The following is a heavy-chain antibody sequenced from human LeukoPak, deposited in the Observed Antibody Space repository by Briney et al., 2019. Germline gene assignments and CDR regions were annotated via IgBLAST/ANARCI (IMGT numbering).Heavy chain of an antibody. V-gene: IGHV3-30*02. CDR3: AKDIRWELLYYYYYMDV. D-gene: IGHD1-26*01. Sequence: PGGSLRLSCAASGFTFSNYGMHWVRQAPGKGLEWVAFIRYDGSNKYYADSVKGRFTISRDNSKNTLYLQMNSLRAEDTAVYYCAKDIRWELLYYYYYMDVWGKGTTVTISS. CDR1: GFTFSNYG. J-gene: IGHJ6*03. CDR2: IRYDGSNK.